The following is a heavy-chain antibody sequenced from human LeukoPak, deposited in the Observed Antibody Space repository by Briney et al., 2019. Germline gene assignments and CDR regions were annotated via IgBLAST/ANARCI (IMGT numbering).Heavy chain of an antibody. Sequence: SETLSLTCAVYGGSFSGYYWSWIRQPPGKGLEWIGEINHSGSTNYNPSLKSRATISVDTSKNQFSLKLSSVTAADTAVYYCARGLPGSSSWPPDYWGQGTLVTVSS. V-gene: IGHV4-34*01. CDR1: GGSFSGYY. CDR3: ARGLPGSSSWPPDY. CDR2: INHSGST. J-gene: IGHJ4*02. D-gene: IGHD6-13*01.